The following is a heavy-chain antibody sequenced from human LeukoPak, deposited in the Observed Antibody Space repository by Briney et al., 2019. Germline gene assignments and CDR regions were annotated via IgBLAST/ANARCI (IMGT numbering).Heavy chain of an antibody. CDR3: AREMYYYDSSGYPLAFDI. Sequence: GGSLRLSCAASGFTVSSNYMNWVRQAPGKGLEWVSSISSSSSYIYYADSVKGRFTISRDNAKNSLYLQMNSLRAEDTAVYYCAREMYYYDSSGYPLAFDIWGQGTMVTVSS. D-gene: IGHD3-22*01. CDR2: ISSSSSYI. CDR1: GFTVSSNY. J-gene: IGHJ3*02. V-gene: IGHV3-21*01.